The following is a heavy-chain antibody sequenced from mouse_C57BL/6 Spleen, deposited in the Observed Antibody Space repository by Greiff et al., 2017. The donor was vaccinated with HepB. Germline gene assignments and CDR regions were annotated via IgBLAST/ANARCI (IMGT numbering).Heavy chain of an antibody. J-gene: IGHJ2*01. D-gene: IGHD1-1*01. Sequence: EVQGVESGEGLVKPGGSLKLSCAASGFTFSSYAMSWVRQTPEKRLEWVAYISSGGDYIYYADTVKGRFTISRDNARNTLYLQMSSLKSEDTAMYYCTRDYYYGSSLYYFDYWGQGTTLTVSS. CDR3: TRDYYYGSSLYYFDY. CDR2: ISSGGDYI. V-gene: IGHV5-9-1*02. CDR1: GFTFSSYA.